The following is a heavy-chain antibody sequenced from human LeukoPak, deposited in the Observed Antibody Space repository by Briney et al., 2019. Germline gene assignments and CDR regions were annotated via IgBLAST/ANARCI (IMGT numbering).Heavy chain of an antibody. V-gene: IGHV3-49*03. CDR1: GFTFGDYA. D-gene: IGHD3-10*01. J-gene: IGHJ4*02. CDR3: ARGVYSFDS. Sequence: QSGGSLRLSCTASGFTFGDYAMSWFRQAPGKGLEWVGFIRTKAYGGTAENAASVKGRSTISGDDSKSIAYLQMNSLKPEDTAVYYCARGVYSFDSWGQGTLVTVSS. CDR2: IRTKAYGGTA.